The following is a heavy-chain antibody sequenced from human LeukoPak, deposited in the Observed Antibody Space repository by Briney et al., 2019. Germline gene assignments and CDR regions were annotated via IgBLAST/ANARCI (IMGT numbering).Heavy chain of an antibody. J-gene: IGHJ4*02. Sequence: GGSLRLSCAASGFTFSSYGMHWVRQAPGKGLEWVAVISYDGSNKYYADSVKGRFTISRDNSKNTLYLQMNSLRAEDTAVYYCAKDLRSGSYYYSFDYWGQGTLVTVSS. V-gene: IGHV3-30*18. D-gene: IGHD1-26*01. CDR1: GFTFSSYG. CDR2: ISYDGSNK. CDR3: AKDLRSGSYYYSFDY.